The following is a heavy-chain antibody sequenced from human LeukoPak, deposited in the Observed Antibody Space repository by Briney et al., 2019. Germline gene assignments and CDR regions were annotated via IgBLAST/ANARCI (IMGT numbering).Heavy chain of an antibody. J-gene: IGHJ4*02. CDR1: GGSMSSKY. CDR2: IYYSGST. CDR3: ASGTWGFYDTTVGVY. Sequence: SETLSLTCTVSGGSMSSKYWSWIRQPPGKGLEWIGSIYYSGSTYYNPSLKSRVTISVDTSKNQFSLKLSSVTAADTAVFYCASGTWGFYDTTVGVYWGQGTLVTVSS. D-gene: IGHD3-22*01. V-gene: IGHV4-39*07.